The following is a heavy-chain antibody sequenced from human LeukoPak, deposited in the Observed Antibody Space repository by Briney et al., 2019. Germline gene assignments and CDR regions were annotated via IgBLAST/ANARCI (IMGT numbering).Heavy chain of an antibody. CDR2: INAGNGNT. D-gene: IGHD3-10*01. CDR1: GYTFTSYA. J-gene: IGHJ5*02. Sequence: ASVTVSCKASGYTFTSYAMHWVRQAPGQRLEWMGWINAGNGNTKYSQKFQGRVTITRDTSASTAYMELSSLRSEDTAVYYCARGSRLRIWFDPWGQGTLVTVSS. V-gene: IGHV1-3*01. CDR3: ARGSRLRIWFDP.